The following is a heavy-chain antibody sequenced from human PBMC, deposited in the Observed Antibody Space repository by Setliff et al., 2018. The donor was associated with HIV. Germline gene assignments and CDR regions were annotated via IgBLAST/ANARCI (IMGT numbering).Heavy chain of an antibody. CDR3: TRTNPLAAPPFDF. J-gene: IGHJ4*02. D-gene: IGHD6-13*01. V-gene: IGHV4-4*09. CDR1: GGSIGVDC. Sequence: SETLSLTCTVSGGSIGVDCWSWIRQPPGKGLEWIGYIYSNGITRYNPSLKSRVTISLDTSKIEFSLTLKSVTAADTAVYYCTRTNPLAAPPFDFWGQGTLVTVSS. CDR2: IYSNGIT.